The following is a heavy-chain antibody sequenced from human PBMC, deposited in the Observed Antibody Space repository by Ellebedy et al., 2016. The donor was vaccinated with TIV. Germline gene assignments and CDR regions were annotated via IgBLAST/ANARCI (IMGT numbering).Heavy chain of an antibody. V-gene: IGHV3-11*01. CDR3: ARDARFIDQQHNWFDP. D-gene: IGHD2-2*01. CDR2: ISNSGSTI. J-gene: IGHJ5*02. CDR1: GFTFSDYY. Sequence: GESLKISCAASGFTFSDYYMIWIRQAPGKGLEWVSYISNSGSTIYYADSVKGRFTISRDNAKNSLSLLMNSLRPEDTAVYYCARDARFIDQQHNWFDPWGQGTLVTVSS.